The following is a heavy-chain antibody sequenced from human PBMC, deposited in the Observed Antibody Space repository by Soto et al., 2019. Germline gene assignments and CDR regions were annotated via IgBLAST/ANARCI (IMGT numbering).Heavy chain of an antibody. J-gene: IGHJ1*01. D-gene: IGHD6-19*01. CDR2: ISAYNGNT. CDR1: GYTFTSYG. CDR3: ARGLRGYSSGWYYFQH. V-gene: IGHV1-18*01. Sequence: QVQLVQSGAEVKKPGASVKVSCKASGYTFTSYGISWVRQAPGQGLELMGWISAYNGNTNYAQKLQGSVTLTTETSTSTAYMELSSLRSDDTAVYYCARGLRGYSSGWYYFQHWGQGTLVTVSS.